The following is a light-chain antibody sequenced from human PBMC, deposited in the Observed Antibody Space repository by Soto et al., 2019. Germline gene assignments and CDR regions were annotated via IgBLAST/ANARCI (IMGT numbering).Light chain of an antibody. V-gene: IGLV1-40*01. Sequence: QSVLTQPPSVSGAPRQRVTISCTGTSSNIGAGQDVHWYRQLPGAAPKFLISDSNNRASGVPDRFSVSKSGASASLAITGLRAEDEGDYFCQSYGTSLSGLYVFGTGTKVTVL. CDR2: DSN. CDR1: SSNIGAGQD. J-gene: IGLJ1*01. CDR3: QSYGTSLSGLYV.